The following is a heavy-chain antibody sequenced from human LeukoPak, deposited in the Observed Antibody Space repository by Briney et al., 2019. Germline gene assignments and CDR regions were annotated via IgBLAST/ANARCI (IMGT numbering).Heavy chain of an antibody. V-gene: IGHV1-2*02. Sequence: ASVKVSCKASGYTFTGYYIQWVRQAPGQGLEWMGWIHPNRGNTNYAQEFQGRVTMTRDTSISTAYMELNRLTSDDTAVYYCAKVTATTFDCWGQGTLVTVSS. CDR2: IHPNRGNT. CDR3: AKVTATTFDC. CDR1: GYTFTGYY. D-gene: IGHD2-21*02. J-gene: IGHJ4*02.